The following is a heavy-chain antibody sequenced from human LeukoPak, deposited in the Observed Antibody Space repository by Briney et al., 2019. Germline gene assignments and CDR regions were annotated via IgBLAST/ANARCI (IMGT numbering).Heavy chain of an antibody. CDR2: LSGSGGST. D-gene: IGHD3-22*01. Sequence: PGGSLRLSCAASGFTFSRYAMGWVRQAPGKGLEWVSALSGSGGSTYYADSVKGRFTISRDNSKNTLYLQMNSLRAEDTAVYYCAISYDDSLSGGFDYWGQGTLVTVSS. CDR3: AISYDDSLSGGFDY. V-gene: IGHV3-23*01. CDR1: GFTFSRYA. J-gene: IGHJ4*02.